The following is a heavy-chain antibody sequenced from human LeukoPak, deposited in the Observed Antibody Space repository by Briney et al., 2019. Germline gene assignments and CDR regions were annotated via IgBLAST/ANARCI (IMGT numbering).Heavy chain of an antibody. J-gene: IGHJ4*02. CDR1: GGSFSDYY. CDR3: ARDHYIDNYGGNWVTFDY. CDR2: INHSGST. D-gene: IGHD4-23*01. V-gene: IGHV4-34*01. Sequence: SETLSLTCAVYGGSFSDYYWSWIRQPPGKGLEWIGEINHSGSTNYNPSLKSRVTMSVDTSKNQFSLKLSSVTAADTAVYYCARDHYIDNYGGNWVTFDYWGQGTLVTVSS.